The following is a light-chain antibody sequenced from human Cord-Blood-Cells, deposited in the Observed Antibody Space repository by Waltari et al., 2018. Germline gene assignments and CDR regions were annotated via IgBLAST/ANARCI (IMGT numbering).Light chain of an antibody. J-gene: IGLJ3*02. CDR1: SSDVGGYNY. CDR2: EGS. Sequence: QSALTQPRSVSGSPGQSVTISCTGTSSDVGGYNYFSWYQQHPGKAPKLMIYEGSKRPSGVSNRFSGSKSGNTASLTISGLQAEDEADYYCCSYAGSSTLVFGGGTKLTVL. CDR3: CSYAGSSTLV. V-gene: IGLV2-23*01.